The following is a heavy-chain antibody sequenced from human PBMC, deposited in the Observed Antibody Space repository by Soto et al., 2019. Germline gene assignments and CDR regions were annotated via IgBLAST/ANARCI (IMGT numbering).Heavy chain of an antibody. CDR2: TSGSGGST. V-gene: IGHV3-23*01. CDR3: ARHPSPEGIPVAGATMGYYYGMDV. CDR1: VFTFSIYA. Sequence: QAWGSLLLSCATSVFTFSIYAMSWVRQAPGKGLDWASPTSGSGGSTYYADSVKGRFTISRDNSKNTLYLQMNSLRAEDTAVYYCARHPSPEGIPVAGATMGYYYGMDVWGQGTTVTVSS. J-gene: IGHJ6*02. D-gene: IGHD6-19*01.